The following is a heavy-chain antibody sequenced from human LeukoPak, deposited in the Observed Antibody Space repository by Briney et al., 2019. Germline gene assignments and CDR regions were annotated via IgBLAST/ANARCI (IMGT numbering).Heavy chain of an antibody. D-gene: IGHD2-2*01. Sequence: SSQTLSLTCTVSGGSISSGDYYWSWIRQPPGKGLEWIGYIYYSGSTYYNPSLKSRVTISVDTSKNQFSLKLSSVTAADTAVYYCAREFGPSTLNWFDPWGQGTLVTVSS. CDR3: AREFGPSTLNWFDP. J-gene: IGHJ5*02. V-gene: IGHV4-30-4*01. CDR2: IYYSGST. CDR1: GGSISSGDYY.